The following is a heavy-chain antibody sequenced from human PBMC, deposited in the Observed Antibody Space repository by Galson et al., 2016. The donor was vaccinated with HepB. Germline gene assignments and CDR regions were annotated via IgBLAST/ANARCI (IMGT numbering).Heavy chain of an antibody. V-gene: IGHV3-23*01. J-gene: IGHJ6*03. CDR3: GRDIYGXAMDV. CDR2: ISGNGGRI. CDR1: XXXFSNYA. Sequence: RLSXAASXXXFSNYAXNWVRXAPGKGLEXXXSISGNGGRIYYADPVKGRFTISRDNSKNTLSIEMNGLRADDTAVYYRGRDIYGXAMDVWGKGXTVT. D-gene: IGHD4-17*01.